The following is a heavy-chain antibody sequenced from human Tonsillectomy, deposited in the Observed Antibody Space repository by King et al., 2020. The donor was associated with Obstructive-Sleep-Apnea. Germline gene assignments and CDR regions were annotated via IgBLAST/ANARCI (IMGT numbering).Heavy chain of an antibody. Sequence: EQLVQSGAEVKQPGASVKVSCKASGYTFTADHMYWMRQAPGQGLEWIGWINPNSGGTNSAQRFQGRVTMTRDTSLSTVYMELRRLRYDETAVYYCARFKAVAGADYWGQGTLVTVSS. CDR3: ARFKAVAGADY. D-gene: IGHD6-19*01. J-gene: IGHJ4*02. V-gene: IGHV1-2*02. CDR2: INPNSGGT. CDR1: GYTFTADH.